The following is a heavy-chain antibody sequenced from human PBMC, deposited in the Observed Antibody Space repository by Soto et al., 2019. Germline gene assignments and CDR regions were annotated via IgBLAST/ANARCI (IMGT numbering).Heavy chain of an antibody. D-gene: IGHD6-13*01. V-gene: IGHV1-18*01. CDR2: ISAYNGNT. CDR3: AYLIAAAGNWFDP. CDR1: GYTFTSYG. Sequence: ASVKVSCKASGYTFTSYGISWVRQAPGQGLEWTGWISAYNGNTNYAQKLQGRVTMTTDTSTSTAYMELRSLRSDDTAVYYCAYLIAAAGNWFDPWGQGTLVTVSS. J-gene: IGHJ5*02.